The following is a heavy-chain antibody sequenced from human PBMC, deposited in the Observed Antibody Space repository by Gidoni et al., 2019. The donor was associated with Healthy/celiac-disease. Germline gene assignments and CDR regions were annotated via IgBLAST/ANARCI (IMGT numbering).Heavy chain of an antibody. Sequence: QVQLQESGPGLVKPSQTLSLTCTVSGGSISSGSYYWSWIRQPAGKGLEWIGRIYTSGSTNYNPSLKSRVTISVDTSKNQFSLKLSSVTAADTAVYYCASVSIAAAGMDYWGQGTLVTVSS. D-gene: IGHD6-13*01. CDR3: ASVSIAAAGMDY. J-gene: IGHJ4*02. CDR2: IYTSGST. CDR1: GGSISSGSYY. V-gene: IGHV4-61*02.